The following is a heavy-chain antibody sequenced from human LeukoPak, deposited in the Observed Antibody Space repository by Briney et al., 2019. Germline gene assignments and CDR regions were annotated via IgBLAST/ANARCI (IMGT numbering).Heavy chain of an antibody. V-gene: IGHV1-69*13. CDR3: ARDRRYDILTGYYGFDP. CDR2: TIPIFGTA. D-gene: IGHD3-9*01. Sequence: SVKVASKPYAGTFSSYSISWVRQPPGQGLEWMGGTIPIFGTANYAQKFQGRVTITADESTSTAYMELSSLRSEDTAVYYCARDRRYDILTGYYGFDPWGQGTLVAVSS. J-gene: IGHJ5*02. CDR1: AGTFSSYS.